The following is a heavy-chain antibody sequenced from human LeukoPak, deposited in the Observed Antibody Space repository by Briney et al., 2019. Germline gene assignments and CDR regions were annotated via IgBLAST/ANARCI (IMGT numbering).Heavy chain of an antibody. CDR3: ASVYYYDSSGYYGDYYYYGMDV. CDR2: ISYDGSSK. D-gene: IGHD3-22*01. V-gene: IGHV3-30-3*01. CDR1: GFTFSSYA. J-gene: IGHJ6*02. Sequence: PGRSLRLSCAASGFTFSSYAMHWVRQAPGKGLEWVAVISYDGSSKYYADSVKGRFTISRDNSKNTLYLQMNSLRAEDTAVYYCASVYYYDSSGYYGDYYYYGMDVWGQGTTVTVSS.